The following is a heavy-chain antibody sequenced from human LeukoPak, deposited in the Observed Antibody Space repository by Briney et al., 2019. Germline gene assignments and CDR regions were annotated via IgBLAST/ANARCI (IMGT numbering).Heavy chain of an antibody. Sequence: PGGSLRLSCAASGFSFSTYGMHWVRQAPGKGLEWVALIWNAGTNTYYADSVKGRFTISRDNSKNTLYLQMNSLRAEDTAVYYCARDFGDYLRRSSLDYWGQGTLVTVSS. V-gene: IGHV3-33*01. D-gene: IGHD4-17*01. CDR1: GFSFSTYG. J-gene: IGHJ4*02. CDR3: ARDFGDYLRRSSLDY. CDR2: IWNAGTNT.